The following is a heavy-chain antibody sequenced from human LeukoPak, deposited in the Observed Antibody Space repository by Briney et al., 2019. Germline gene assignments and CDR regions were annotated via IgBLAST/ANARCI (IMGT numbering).Heavy chain of an antibody. CDR2: ISGSGGST. CDR3: AKGNGIVVASTFDY. Sequence: GASLRLSCAASGFTFIIYAMGCVRQAPGKGVEWVSAISGSGGSTYYADSVKGRFTISRDNSNNTLYLQMNSLRAEDTAVYYCAKGNGIVVASTFDYWGQGTLVTVSS. V-gene: IGHV3-23*01. CDR1: GFTFIIYA. D-gene: IGHD1-26*01. J-gene: IGHJ4*02.